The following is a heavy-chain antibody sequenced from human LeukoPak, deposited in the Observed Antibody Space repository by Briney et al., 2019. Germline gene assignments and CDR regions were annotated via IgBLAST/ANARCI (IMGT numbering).Heavy chain of an antibody. J-gene: IGHJ5*02. CDR3: ARHLRYFDWLSTFDP. CDR1: GGSGSDY. V-gene: IGHV4-39*01. Sequence: SETLSLTCIVSGGSGSDYWGWIRQPPGKGLEWIGSTYYSGSTYYNPSLKSRVTISVDTSKNQFSLKLSSVTAADTAVYYCARHLRYFDWLSTFDPWGQGTLVTVSS. D-gene: IGHD3-9*01. CDR2: TYYSGST.